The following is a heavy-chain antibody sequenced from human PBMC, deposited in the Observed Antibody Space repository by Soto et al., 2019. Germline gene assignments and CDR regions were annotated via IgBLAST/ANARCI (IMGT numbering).Heavy chain of an antibody. D-gene: IGHD4-17*01. CDR3: ATAAQTTVTTYYYYGMDV. V-gene: IGHV1-24*01. J-gene: IGHJ6*02. CDR2: FDPEDGET. Sequence: QVQLVQSGAEVKKPGASVKVSCKVSGSTLTELSMHWVRQAPGKGLEWMGGFDPEDGETIYAQKFQGRVTMTEDTSTDTAYMELSSLRSEDTAVYYCATAAQTTVTTYYYYGMDVWGQGTTVTVSS. CDR1: GSTLTELS.